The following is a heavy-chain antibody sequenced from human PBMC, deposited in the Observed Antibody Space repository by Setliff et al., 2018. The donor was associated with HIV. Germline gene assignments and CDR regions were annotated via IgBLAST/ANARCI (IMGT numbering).Heavy chain of an antibody. J-gene: IGHJ4*02. CDR1: GDSVSSNTAA. Sequence: SQTLSLTCAISGDSVSSNTAAWNWIRQSPSRGLELLGRTYYRSKWYNDYAVSVKSRITNSPDTSQNQVSLQLNSVTPEDTAVYYCARGSYGSVLLWGQGTLVTVSS. V-gene: IGHV6-1*01. D-gene: IGHD6-19*01. CDR2: TYYRSKWYN. CDR3: ARGSYGSVLL.